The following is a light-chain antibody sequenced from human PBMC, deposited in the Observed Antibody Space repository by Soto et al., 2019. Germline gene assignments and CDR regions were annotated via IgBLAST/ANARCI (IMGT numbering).Light chain of an antibody. J-gene: IGKJ2*01. CDR3: MQHIEVPYT. CDR2: TLP. Sequence: DIVMTQTPLSLPVTPGEPASISCRSSQSLLHSDDGNTYLDWYLQKPGQSPQLVIYTLPYRGSGVPERFSGSGSGTDFTLKISRVEAEDVGVYYCMQHIEVPYTFCQGTKVEIK. CDR1: QSLLHSDDGNTY. V-gene: IGKV2-40*01.